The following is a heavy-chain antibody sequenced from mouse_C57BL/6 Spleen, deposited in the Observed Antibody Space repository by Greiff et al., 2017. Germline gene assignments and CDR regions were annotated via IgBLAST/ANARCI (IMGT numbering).Heavy chain of an antibody. CDR1: GFNIKDYY. V-gene: IGHV14-2*01. D-gene: IGHD2-10*01. Sequence: EVQLQQSGAELVKPGASVKLSCTASGFNIKDYYMHWVEQRTEQGLEWIGRIDPADGETQYAPKVQGNGTITADTSSNTAYLQLSSHTSEDNAVYYCGLLLSDAMDYWGQGTSVTVSS. CDR3: GLLLSDAMDY. J-gene: IGHJ4*01. CDR2: IDPADGET.